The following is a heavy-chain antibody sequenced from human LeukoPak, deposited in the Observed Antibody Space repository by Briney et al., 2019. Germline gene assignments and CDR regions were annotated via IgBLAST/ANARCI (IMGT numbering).Heavy chain of an antibody. CDR1: GFTFSTFW. D-gene: IGHD5-18*01. V-gene: IGHV3-7*04. CDR3: VRDGYTYGFDY. CDR2: INPVGSDK. J-gene: IGHJ4*02. Sequence: GGSLRLSCAASGFTFSTFWMTWVRQGPGKGLEWVANINPVGSDKYYVDSLKGRFTISRDNAKNSMYLQMVSLRAEDTAAYYCVRDGYTYGFDYWGQGALVTVSS.